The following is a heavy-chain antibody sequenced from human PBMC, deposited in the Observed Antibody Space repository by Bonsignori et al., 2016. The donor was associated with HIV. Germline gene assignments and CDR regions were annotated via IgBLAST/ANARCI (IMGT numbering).Heavy chain of an antibody. V-gene: IGHV4-38-2*02. Sequence: GSLRLSCNVSGYFISSGYYWGWVRQPPGRGLEWIGSVHHSGNTYHNPSLKSRVTISVDTSKNLFSLKMTSVTAADTAVYFCARQIAGATTYWFDPWGQGVLVTVSS. J-gene: IGHJ5*02. D-gene: IGHD1-1*01. CDR2: VHHSGNT. CDR1: GYFISSGYY. CDR3: ARQIAGATTYWFDP.